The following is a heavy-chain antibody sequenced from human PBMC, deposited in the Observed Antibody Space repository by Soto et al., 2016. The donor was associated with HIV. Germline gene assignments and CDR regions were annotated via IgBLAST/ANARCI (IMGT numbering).Heavy chain of an antibody. CDR3: ARLGIAVAGTRDAFDI. J-gene: IGHJ3*02. D-gene: IGHD6-19*01. Sequence: QVQLVQSGAEVKKPGASVEVSCKASDYTFTSYAISWVRQAPGHGLEWMGWISAYNGDTNYAQKLQGRVTMTTDTSTSTAYMELRSLRSDDTAVYYCARLGIAVAGTRDAFDIWGQGTMVTVSS. CDR2: ISAYNGDT. CDR1: DYTFTSYA. V-gene: IGHV1-18*01.